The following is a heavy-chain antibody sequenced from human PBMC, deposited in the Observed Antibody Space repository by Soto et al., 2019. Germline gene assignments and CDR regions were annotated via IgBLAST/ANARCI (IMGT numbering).Heavy chain of an antibody. Sequence: PSETLSLTCAVYGGSFSGYYWSWIRQPPGKGLEWIGEINHSGSTNYNPSLKSRVTISVDTSKNQFSLKLSSVTAADTAVYYCARGSAAASKRAYYYYYYCMDVWGPGTTVTVSS. J-gene: IGHJ6*02. CDR1: GGSFSGYY. D-gene: IGHD6-13*01. CDR2: INHSGST. CDR3: ARGSAAASKRAYYYYYYCMDV. V-gene: IGHV4-34*01.